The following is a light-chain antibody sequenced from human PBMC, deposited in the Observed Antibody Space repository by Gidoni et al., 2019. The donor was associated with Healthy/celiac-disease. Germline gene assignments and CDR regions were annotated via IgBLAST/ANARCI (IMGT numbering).Light chain of an antibody. CDR1: QSISSY. J-gene: IGKJ4*01. CDR3: QQSFSAFPT. Sequence: DIQMTQSPSPLSASVGDRVTITCRASQSISSYLNWYQQKPGRAPKLLIYAASNLHGGVPSRFSGSGSGTDFTLTISSLQPEDFATYYCQQSFSAFPTFXGXTKVEIK. CDR2: AAS. V-gene: IGKV1-39*01.